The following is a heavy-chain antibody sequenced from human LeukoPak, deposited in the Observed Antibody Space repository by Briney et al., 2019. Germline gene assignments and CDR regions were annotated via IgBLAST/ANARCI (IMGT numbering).Heavy chain of an antibody. CDR3: ARKSGGPIDY. V-gene: IGHV4-34*01. CDR2: INHSGST. D-gene: IGHD2-15*01. CDR1: GGSLSGYY. J-gene: IGHJ4*02. Sequence: SETLSLTCAVYGGSLSGYYWSWIRQPPGKGLEWIGEINHSGSTNYNPSLKSRVTISVDTSKNQFSLKLSSVTAADTAVYYCARKSGGPIDYWGQGTLVTVSS.